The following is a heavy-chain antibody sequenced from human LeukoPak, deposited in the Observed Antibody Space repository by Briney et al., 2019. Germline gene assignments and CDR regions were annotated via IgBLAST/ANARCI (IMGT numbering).Heavy chain of an antibody. J-gene: IGHJ4*02. CDR2: IGGGGETT. Sequence: GGSLRLSCAAPGFTFNNYAMNWVRQAPGKGLEWVSSIGGGGETTYYADSAKGRFTISRDNSQNTLYLQMNSLRAEDTAVYYCARDYADYVGYFFFDYWGQGTLVTVSS. CDR1: GFTFNNYA. D-gene: IGHD4-17*01. V-gene: IGHV3-23*01. CDR3: ARDYADYVGYFFFDY.